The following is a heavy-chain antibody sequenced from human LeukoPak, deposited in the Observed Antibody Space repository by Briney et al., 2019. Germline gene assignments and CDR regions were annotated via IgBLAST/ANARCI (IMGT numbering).Heavy chain of an antibody. CDR3: ARERAYGSGSYYSGWFDP. J-gene: IGHJ5*02. D-gene: IGHD3-10*01. CDR2: INSDGSST. V-gene: IGHV3-74*01. CDR1: GFTFSSYW. Sequence: TGGSLRLSCAASGFTFSSYWMHWVRQAPGKGLVWVSRINSDGSSTSYADSVKGRFTISRDNAKNTLYLQMNSLRAEDTAVYYCARERAYGSGSYYSGWFDPWGQGTLVTVSS.